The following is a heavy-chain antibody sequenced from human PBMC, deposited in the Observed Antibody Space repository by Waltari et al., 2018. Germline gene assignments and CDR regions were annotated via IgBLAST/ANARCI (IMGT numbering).Heavy chain of an antibody. D-gene: IGHD1-26*01. CDR1: GGSISSGSAS. CDR2: IHTSGTT. Sequence: QVQLQESGPGLVQPSQTLSLTCTVSGGSISSGSASWNWIRQPTGKGLEWIGRIHTSGTTEYNPAHRNRVTISGDTAKKQCALNRIWVTAAETAVYCCAGDIRRPTGYYSLDYWGQGTLVTVSS. V-gene: IGHV4-61*02. J-gene: IGHJ4*02. CDR3: AGDIRRPTGYYSLDY.